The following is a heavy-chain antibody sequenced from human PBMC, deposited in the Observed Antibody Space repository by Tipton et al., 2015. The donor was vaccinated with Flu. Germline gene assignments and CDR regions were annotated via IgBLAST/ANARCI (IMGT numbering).Heavy chain of an antibody. V-gene: IGHV4-38-2*02. J-gene: IGHJ4*02. CDR3: VRDRVFCGGGSCYSD. CDR2: FYYTGGT. Sequence: GSLRLSCSVSGASISSVCYWGWIRQPPGKGLEWIGSFYYTGGTYYNPSLKSRVTISVDASKNHFSLKLTSVTAADTAIYYCVRDRVFCGGGSCYSDWGQGTLVTVSS. CDR1: GASISSVCY. D-gene: IGHD2-15*01.